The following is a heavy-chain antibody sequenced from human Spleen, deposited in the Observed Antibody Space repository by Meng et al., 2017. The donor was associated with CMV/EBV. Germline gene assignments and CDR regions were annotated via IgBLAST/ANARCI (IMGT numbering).Heavy chain of an antibody. Sequence: ASVKVSCKASGYTFTAHYFHWVRQAPGQGLEWMGWIHPHRGDTNYAQQFQGRVTLTRDTSINTGYMELSSLRSDDTAMYYCARGGKVGILTAFDIWGQGTMVTVSS. CDR2: IHPHRGDT. J-gene: IGHJ3*02. CDR1: GYTFTAHY. V-gene: IGHV1-2*02. CDR3: ARGGKVGILTAFDI. D-gene: IGHD1-26*01.